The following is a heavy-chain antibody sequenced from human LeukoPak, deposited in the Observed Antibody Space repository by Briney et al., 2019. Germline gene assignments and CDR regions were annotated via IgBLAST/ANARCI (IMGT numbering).Heavy chain of an antibody. D-gene: IGHD1-26*01. Sequence: PSETLSLTRSVSGGSISSYYWSWIRQSAGKGLEWMGRIFPSGKTNYNPSLKSRATMSVDTSKNQLSLKLSSVTAADTAVYYCAKDRVGSSTLDFQHWGQGTLVSVSS. CDR3: AKDRVGSSTLDFQH. V-gene: IGHV4-4*07. J-gene: IGHJ1*01. CDR2: IFPSGKT. CDR1: GGSISSYY.